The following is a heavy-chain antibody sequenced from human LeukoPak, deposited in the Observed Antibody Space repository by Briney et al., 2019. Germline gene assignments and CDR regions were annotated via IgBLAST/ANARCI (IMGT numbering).Heavy chain of an antibody. CDR1: GFSLSTSGVS. J-gene: IGHJ4*02. CDR2: IHWDDDK. D-gene: IGHD6-6*01. V-gene: IGHV2-5*02. CDR3: AQGRYNGSSPYFDY. Sequence: SGPTLVKPTQSLTLTCTFSGFSLSTSGVSVGWIRQPPGKALEWLAVIHWDDDKRYSPSLNSRLTITKDTSKNQVVLTMTNMDPVDTATYYCAQGRYNGSSPYFDYWGQGTLVTVSS.